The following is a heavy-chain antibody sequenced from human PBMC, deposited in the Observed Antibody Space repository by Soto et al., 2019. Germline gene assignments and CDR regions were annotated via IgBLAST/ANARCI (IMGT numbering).Heavy chain of an antibody. Sequence: QVQLEQSGAEVKKPGSSVKVSCKASGASFNSFAISWVRQAPGQGLEWMGGIISIPGPATYALKFQGRVTITADESTTAAYMELSNLRSEDTAVYYCARDDAGYCTPTTCYTPFDYWGQGTLVTVSS. CDR3: ARDDAGYCTPTTCYTPFDY. J-gene: IGHJ4*02. CDR2: IISIPGPA. CDR1: GASFNSFA. V-gene: IGHV1-69*01. D-gene: IGHD2-8*01.